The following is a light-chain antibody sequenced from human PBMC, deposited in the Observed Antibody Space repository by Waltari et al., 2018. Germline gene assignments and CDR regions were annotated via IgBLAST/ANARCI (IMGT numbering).Light chain of an antibody. Sequence: IQLTQTPSTLSASAGDRVTITCRASQDIHRYLAWYQHKSGKAPRVPIYLASTLEIGVPSRFSCSGSGTQFTLTIRNLQPEDFATYFCQQYHGDWTTFGQGTRLEIK. CDR2: LAS. CDR1: QDIHRY. V-gene: IGKV1-5*03. CDR3: QQYHGDWTT. J-gene: IGKJ5*01.